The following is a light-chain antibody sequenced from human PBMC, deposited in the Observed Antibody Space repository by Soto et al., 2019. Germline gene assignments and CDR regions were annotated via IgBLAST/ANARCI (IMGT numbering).Light chain of an antibody. Sequence: QSALTQPRSVSGSPGQSVTISCTGTSSDVGGYNYVSWYQHHPGKAPKLMIFDVSKRPSGVPDRFSGSKSGNTASLTISGLQAEDEADYDCCSYAGSNTFDVFGTGTKLTVL. CDR1: SSDVGGYNY. CDR2: DVS. J-gene: IGLJ1*01. V-gene: IGLV2-11*01. CDR3: CSYAGSNTFDV.